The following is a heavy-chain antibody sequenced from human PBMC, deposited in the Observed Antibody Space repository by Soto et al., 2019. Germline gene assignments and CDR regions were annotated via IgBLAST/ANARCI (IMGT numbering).Heavy chain of an antibody. CDR1: GFSLSTRGVG. V-gene: IGHV2-5*02. CDR2: LYWDDDK. Sequence: QITLKESGPTLVKPTQTLTLTCNFSGFSLSTRGVGVGWIRQPPGKALEWLALLYWDDDKGYSPSLKSRLTITKDTSKNQVVLTVTNMDPVDTATYYCAHRPRGYSYYFDYWVQGTLVTVSS. CDR3: AHRPRGYSYYFDY. J-gene: IGHJ4*02. D-gene: IGHD5-18*01.